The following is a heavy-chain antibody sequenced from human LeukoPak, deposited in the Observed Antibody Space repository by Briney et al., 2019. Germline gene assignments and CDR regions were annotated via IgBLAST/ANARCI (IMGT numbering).Heavy chain of an antibody. Sequence: AGGSLRLSCAASGFTFSSYWMHWVRQAPGKGLVWVSRINTDGSSTSYADSVKGRFTISRDNAKNTLYLQMNSLRAEDTAVYYCARARGSSGQWFDPWGQGTLVTVSS. CDR1: GFTFSSYW. D-gene: IGHD1-26*01. V-gene: IGHV3-74*01. CDR2: INTDGSST. CDR3: ARARGSSGQWFDP. J-gene: IGHJ5*02.